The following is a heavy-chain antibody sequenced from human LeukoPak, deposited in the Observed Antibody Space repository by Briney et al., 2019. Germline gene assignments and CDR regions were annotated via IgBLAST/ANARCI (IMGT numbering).Heavy chain of an antibody. V-gene: IGHV3-30*18. Sequence: GRSLRLSCAASGFTCSSYGMHWVRQAPGKGLEWVAVISYDGSNKYYADSVKGRFTISRDNSKNTLYLQMNSLRAEDTAVYYCAKDVRFLEWLLSYWGQGTLVTVSS. CDR3: AKDVRFLEWLLSY. CDR2: ISYDGSNK. D-gene: IGHD3-3*01. CDR1: GFTCSSYG. J-gene: IGHJ4*02.